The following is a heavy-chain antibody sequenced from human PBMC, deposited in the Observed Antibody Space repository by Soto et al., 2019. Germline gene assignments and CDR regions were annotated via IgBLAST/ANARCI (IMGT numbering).Heavy chain of an antibody. J-gene: IGHJ6*02. D-gene: IGHD6-13*01. Sequence: SETLSLTCTVSGGSISSYYWSWIRQPAGKGLAWIGRIYNSGSTNYNPSLKRRVTMSVDTSKNQFSLKLSSVTAADTAVYYGARSSSSWYRVNYYYYGMDVWGQGTTVTVSS. CDR1: GGSISSYY. CDR3: ARSSSSWYRVNYYYYGMDV. CDR2: IYNSGST. V-gene: IGHV4-4*07.